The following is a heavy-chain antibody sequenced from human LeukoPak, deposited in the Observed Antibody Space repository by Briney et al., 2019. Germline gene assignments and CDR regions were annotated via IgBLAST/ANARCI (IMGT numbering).Heavy chain of an antibody. Sequence: SSETLSLTCTVSGGSISSSSYYWGWIRQPPGKGLGWIGSIYYSGSTYYNPSLKSRVTISVDTSKNQFSLKLSSVTAADTAVYYCARLGDGYNFWSTPEQNWFDPWGQGTLVTVSS. CDR2: IYYSGST. D-gene: IGHD5-24*01. V-gene: IGHV4-39*01. CDR3: ARLGDGYNFWSTPEQNWFDP. CDR1: GGSISSSSYY. J-gene: IGHJ5*02.